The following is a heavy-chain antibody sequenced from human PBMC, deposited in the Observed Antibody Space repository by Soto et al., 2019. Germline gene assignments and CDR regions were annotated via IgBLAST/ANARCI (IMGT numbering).Heavy chain of an antibody. CDR1: GFTFDGYA. CDR2: ISWNSGSI. Sequence: GGSLRLSCAASGFTFDGYAMHWVRQAPGKGLEWVSGISWNSGSIGYADSVKGRFTISRDNAKNSLYLQMNSLRAEDTALYYCARVRGDSSSWYDDYWGQGT. V-gene: IGHV3-9*01. J-gene: IGHJ4*02. D-gene: IGHD6-13*01. CDR3: ARVRGDSSSWYDDY.